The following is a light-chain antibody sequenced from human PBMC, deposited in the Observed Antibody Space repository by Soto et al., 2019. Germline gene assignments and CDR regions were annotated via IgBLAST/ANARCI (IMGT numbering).Light chain of an antibody. J-gene: IGKJ2*01. CDR3: QQYHNWPYT. V-gene: IGKV3-15*01. Sequence: EIVMTQSPVTLSVSPGERATLSCRASQSVGGNLAWYQQKPGQAPRLLMYGTSTRAADVPARFSGSGSGTEFTLSISGLQSEDFAVYYCQQYHNWPYTFGQGTKLEIK. CDR1: QSVGGN. CDR2: GTS.